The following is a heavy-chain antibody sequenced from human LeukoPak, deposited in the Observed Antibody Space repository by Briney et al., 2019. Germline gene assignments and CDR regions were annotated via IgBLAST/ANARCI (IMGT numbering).Heavy chain of an antibody. Sequence: ASVKVSCKAFGYTFTSHYMHWVRQAPGQGLEWMGIINPSGGSTSYAQKFQGRVTMTRDTSTSTVYMELSSLRSEDTAVYYCARDLDYYDSSGYLTWGYWGQGTLVTVSS. CDR2: INPSGGST. CDR3: ARDLDYYDSSGYLTWGY. V-gene: IGHV1-46*01. D-gene: IGHD3-22*01. CDR1: GYTFTSHY. J-gene: IGHJ4*02.